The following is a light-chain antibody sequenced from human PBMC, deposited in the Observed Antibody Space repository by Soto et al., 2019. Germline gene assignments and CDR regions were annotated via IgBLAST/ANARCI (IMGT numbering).Light chain of an antibody. CDR1: SSDVGGYNY. J-gene: IGLJ1*01. Sequence: QSALTQPPSASGSLGQSVTISCTGTSSDVGGYNYVSWYQHHPGKAPKLMIYEVSKRPLGVPDRFSGSKSGNTASLTVSGLQAEDEAAYYCSSYTSSRTYVFGTGTKVNV. CDR2: EVS. V-gene: IGLV2-8*01. CDR3: SSYTSSRTYV.